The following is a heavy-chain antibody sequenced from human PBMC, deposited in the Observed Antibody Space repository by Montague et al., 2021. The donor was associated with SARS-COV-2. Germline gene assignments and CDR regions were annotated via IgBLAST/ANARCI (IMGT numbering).Heavy chain of an antibody. D-gene: IGHD3-22*01. CDR2: ISFNSGSI. Sequence: SLRLSCAASGFTFDDYAMHWVRQAPGKGLEWVSRISFNSGSIDYADSVKGRFTISRDNAKSSLYLQMNGLTTEDTALYYCAKDTRYETTAYFSDWGQGTLVTVSS. CDR1: GFTFDDYA. CDR3: AKDTRYETTAYFSD. J-gene: IGHJ4*02. V-gene: IGHV3-9*01.